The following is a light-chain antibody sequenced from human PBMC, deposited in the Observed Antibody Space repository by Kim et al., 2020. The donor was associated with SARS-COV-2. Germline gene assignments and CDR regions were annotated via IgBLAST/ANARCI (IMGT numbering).Light chain of an antibody. CDR2: DVS. J-gene: IGLJ1*01. V-gene: IGLV2-11*01. Sequence: GQSVTISCTGTSSDVGGYNYVSWYQQHPDKAPKLMIYDVSKRPSGVPDRFSGSKSGNTASLTISGLQAEDEADYYCCSFAGSHYVFGTGTKVTVL. CDR3: CSFAGSHYV. CDR1: SSDVGGYNY.